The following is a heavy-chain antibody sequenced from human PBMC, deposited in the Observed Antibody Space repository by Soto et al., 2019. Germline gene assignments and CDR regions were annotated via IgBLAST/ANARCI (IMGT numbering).Heavy chain of an antibody. CDR2: TSYDGSNN. CDR3: ARWGTTGGLDV. D-gene: IGHD3-16*01. CDR1: GFTFRSYV. V-gene: IGHV3-33*05. J-gene: IGHJ4*02. Sequence: ESGGGVVQPGTSLRLSCVGSGFTFRSYVIHWVRQAPGKGLGWVALTSYDGSNNFYGDSVKGRFTISRHNSRNTVELQMDSLRFEDTALYYCARWGTTGGLDVWGQGTLVSVSS.